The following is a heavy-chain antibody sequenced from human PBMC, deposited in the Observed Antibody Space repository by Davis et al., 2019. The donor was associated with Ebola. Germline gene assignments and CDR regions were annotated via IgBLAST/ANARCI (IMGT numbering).Heavy chain of an antibody. Sequence: GESLKISCAASGFSVGDYSMAWVRQAPGKGLEWFSVIYREGTAHHAESARGRFTISRDNSKNTLYLQMNSLRAEDTAVYYCATSSRGELLPYYYYGMDVWGKGTTVTVSS. CDR2: IYREGTA. CDR1: GFSVGDYS. V-gene: IGHV3-53*01. D-gene: IGHD1-26*01. J-gene: IGHJ6*04. CDR3: ATSSRGELLPYYYYGMDV.